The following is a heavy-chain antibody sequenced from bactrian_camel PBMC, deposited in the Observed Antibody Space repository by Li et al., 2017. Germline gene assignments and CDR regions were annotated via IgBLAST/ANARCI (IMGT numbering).Heavy chain of an antibody. CDR2: IYSGGGRT. CDR1: GFTFGNSY. Sequence: HVQLVESGGGLVQPGGSLRLSCAASGFTFGNSYMSWVRQAPGKGLEWVSGIYSGGGRTYYADSVEGRFTVSEDNAEKMMYLQMNSLRPEDTAVYYCTADTVDVCSGSWCRGYEYSSWGQGTQVTVS. D-gene: IGHD3*01. CDR3: TADTVDVCSGSWCRGYEYSS. J-gene: IGHJ4*01. V-gene: IGHV3S5*01.